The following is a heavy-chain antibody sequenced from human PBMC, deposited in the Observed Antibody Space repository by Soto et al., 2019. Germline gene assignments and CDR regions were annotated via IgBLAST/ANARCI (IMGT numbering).Heavy chain of an antibody. CDR1: GYSFTSYW. J-gene: IGHJ6*02. CDR3: ARPMVGGYYYYAMDV. CDR2: IYPGDSDT. D-gene: IGHD3-10*01. Sequence: GESLKISCKGSGYSFTSYWIGWVRQMPGKGLEWMGIIYPGDSDTNYSPSFQGHVTISADKSISTAYLQWSSLKASDTAMYYCARPMVGGYYYYAMDVWGQGTTVTVSS. V-gene: IGHV5-51*01.